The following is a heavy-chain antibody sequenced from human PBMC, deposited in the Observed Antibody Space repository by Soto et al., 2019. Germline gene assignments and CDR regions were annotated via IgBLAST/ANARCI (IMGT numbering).Heavy chain of an antibody. D-gene: IGHD3-10*01. V-gene: IGHV3-33*05. Sequence: QVQLVESGGAVVQPGRSLRLTCAASGFTFSNFGMHWVRQSPGKGLEWVSNIADDGSQKYYADSMRGRCTVSRDNSRNLLFLQMDGLRVEDTAVYYCAKDVSVSAVGLDHWGQGTLVTVSA. CDR1: GFTFSNFG. CDR2: IADDGSQK. J-gene: IGHJ4*02. CDR3: AKDVSVSAVGLDH.